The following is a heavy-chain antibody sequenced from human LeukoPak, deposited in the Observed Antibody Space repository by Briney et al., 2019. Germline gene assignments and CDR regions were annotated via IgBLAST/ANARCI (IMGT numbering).Heavy chain of an antibody. V-gene: IGHV5-51*01. D-gene: IGHD6-6*01. CDR3: AISSVRYITSSDIFSFDS. CDR2: IYPGDSDT. CDR1: GYSFTNYW. Sequence: GESLKISCKGSGYSFTNYWIAWVRQMPGKGLEWMGIIYPGDSDTRYSPSFQGQVTISADKSISTAYLQWSSLKASDTAMYYCAISSVRYITSSDIFSFDSWGQGTLVTVSS. J-gene: IGHJ4*02.